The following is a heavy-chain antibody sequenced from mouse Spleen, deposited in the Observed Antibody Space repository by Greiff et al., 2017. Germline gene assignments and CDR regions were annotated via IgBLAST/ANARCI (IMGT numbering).Heavy chain of an antibody. CDR2: ISSGGGNT. Sequence: EVMLVESGGGLVKLGGSLKLSCAASGFTFSSYAMSWVRQTPEKRLEWVATISSGGGNTYYPDSVKGRFTISRDNAKNTLYLQMSSLKSEDTAMYYCARHKITTNYAMDYWGQGTSVTVSS. D-gene: IGHD2-4*01. CDR1: GFTFSSYA. CDR3: ARHKITTNYAMDY. V-gene: IGHV5-9*01. J-gene: IGHJ4*01.